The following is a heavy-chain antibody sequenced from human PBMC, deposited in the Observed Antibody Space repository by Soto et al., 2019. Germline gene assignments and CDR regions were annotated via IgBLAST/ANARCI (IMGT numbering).Heavy chain of an antibody. Sequence: SETLSLTCTVSGGSISSSSYYWGWIRQPPGKGLEWIGSIYYSGSTYYNPSLKSRVTISVDTSKNQFSLKLSSVTAADTAVYYCARAESSGWFDYWGQGTLVTVSS. CDR3: ARAESSGWFDY. CDR1: GGSISSSSYY. D-gene: IGHD6-19*01. J-gene: IGHJ4*02. CDR2: IYYSGST. V-gene: IGHV4-39*07.